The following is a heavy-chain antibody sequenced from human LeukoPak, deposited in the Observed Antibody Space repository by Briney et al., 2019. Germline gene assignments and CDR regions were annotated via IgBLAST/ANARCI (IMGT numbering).Heavy chain of an antibody. CDR1: GFTFSSYS. D-gene: IGHD6-19*01. CDR3: ARVRYSSGYDAFDI. CDR2: ISSSSSYI. J-gene: IGHJ3*02. V-gene: IGHV3-21*01. Sequence: GGSLRLSCAASGFTFSSYSMNWVRQAPGKGLEWVSSISSSSSYIYYADSVKGRFTISRDNAKNSLYLQMNSLRAEDTSVYYCARVRYSSGYDAFDIWGQGTMVTVS.